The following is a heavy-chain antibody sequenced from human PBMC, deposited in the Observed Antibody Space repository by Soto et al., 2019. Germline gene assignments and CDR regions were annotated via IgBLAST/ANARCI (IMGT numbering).Heavy chain of an antibody. CDR2: IYSGGST. Sequence: GGSLRLSCAASGFTVSSNYMSWVRQAPGKGLEWVSVIYSGGSTYYADSVKGRFTISRDNSKNTLYLQMNSLRAEDTAVYYCARDPIPYSSSVGGAFDIWGQGTMVTVSS. J-gene: IGHJ3*02. CDR3: ARDPIPYSSSVGGAFDI. D-gene: IGHD6-13*01. CDR1: GFTVSSNY. V-gene: IGHV3-66*01.